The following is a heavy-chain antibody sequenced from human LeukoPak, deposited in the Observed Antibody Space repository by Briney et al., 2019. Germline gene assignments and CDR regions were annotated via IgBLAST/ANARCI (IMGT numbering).Heavy chain of an antibody. J-gene: IGHJ4*02. CDR1: GYTFTSYG. V-gene: IGHV1-18*01. CDR2: ISAYNGNT. D-gene: IGHD5-18*01. CDR3: ARTTEGGYSYGLGLHGDFDY. Sequence: GASVKVSCKASGYTFTSYGISWVRQAPGQGLEWMGWISAYNGNTNYAQKLQGRVTMTTDTSTSTAYMELRSLRSDDTAVYYCARTTEGGYSYGLGLHGDFDYWGQGTLVTVSS.